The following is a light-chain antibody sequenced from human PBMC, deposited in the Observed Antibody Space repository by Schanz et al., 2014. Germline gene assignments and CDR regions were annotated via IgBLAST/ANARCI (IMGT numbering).Light chain of an antibody. J-gene: IGLJ3*02. V-gene: IGLV4-60*02. CDR3: ETWDSNTLV. CDR1: SGHSSYI. Sequence: QSVLTQSSSASASLGSSVKLTCTLISGHSSYIIAWHQQQPGKAPRYLMKLEGSGSYNKGSGVPDRFSGSRSGADRYLTISNLQFEDEADYYCETWDSNTLVFGGGTKLTVL. CDR2: LEGSGSY.